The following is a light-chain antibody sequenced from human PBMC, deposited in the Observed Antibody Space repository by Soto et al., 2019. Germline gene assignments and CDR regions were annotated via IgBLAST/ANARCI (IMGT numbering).Light chain of an antibody. CDR1: QSVSSSY. CDR3: QQYGSSPPAT. V-gene: IGKV3-20*01. CDR2: GAS. J-gene: IGKJ5*01. Sequence: EIVLTQSPGTLSVSPGERATLSCRASQSVSSSYLAWYQQKPGQAPRLLIYGASSRATGIPDRFSGSGSGTDFTLTISRLEPEDFAVYYCQQYGSSPPATFGQGTRLEI.